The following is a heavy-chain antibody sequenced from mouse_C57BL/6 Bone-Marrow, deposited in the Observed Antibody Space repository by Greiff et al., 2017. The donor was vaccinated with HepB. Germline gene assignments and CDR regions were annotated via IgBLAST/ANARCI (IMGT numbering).Heavy chain of an antibody. J-gene: IGHJ2*01. CDR3: ARGGAGRYYFDY. V-gene: IGHV1-4*01. CDR2: INPSSGNT. D-gene: IGHD4-1*01. CDR1: GYTFTSYT. Sequence: VKLQESGSELARPGASVKMSCKASGYTFTSYTMHWVKQRPGQGLEWIGYINPSSGNTKYNQKFKDKATLTADKSSSTAYMQLSSLTSEDSAVYYCARGGAGRYYFDYWGQGTTLTVSS.